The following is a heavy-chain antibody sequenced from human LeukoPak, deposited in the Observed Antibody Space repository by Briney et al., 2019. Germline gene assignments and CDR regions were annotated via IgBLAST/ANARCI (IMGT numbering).Heavy chain of an antibody. CDR2: IWYDGSNK. CDR1: GFTFSSYG. CDR3: AGDYGEYYYGMDL. Sequence: PGGSLRLSCAASGFTFSSYGMHWVRQAPGKGLEWVAVIWYDGSNKCYADSVKGRFTISRDNSKNTLYLQMNSLRAEDTAVYYCAGDYGEYYYGMDLWGQGTTVTVSS. V-gene: IGHV3-33*01. D-gene: IGHD4-17*01. J-gene: IGHJ6*02.